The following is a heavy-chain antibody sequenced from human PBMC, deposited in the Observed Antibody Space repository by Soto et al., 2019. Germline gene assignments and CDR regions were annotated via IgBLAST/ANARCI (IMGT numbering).Heavy chain of an antibody. Sequence: QVRLQQSGPRLVKPSETLSLTCTVSSGPDRSHNWGWIRQPPGRGLEWIGYVYYTGDTAYNPSLRSRVSISADTSTNDISLTLSSVTAADTAVYYCVRQGIDYLHGLVDVWGQGTTVSVSS. J-gene: IGHJ6*02. D-gene: IGHD4-17*01. CDR2: VYYTGDT. V-gene: IGHV4-59*08. CDR3: VRQGIDYLHGLVDV. CDR1: SGPDRSHN.